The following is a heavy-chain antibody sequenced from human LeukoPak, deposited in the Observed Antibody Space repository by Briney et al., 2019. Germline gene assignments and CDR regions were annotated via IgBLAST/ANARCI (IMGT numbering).Heavy chain of an antibody. CDR1: GFTFSSYA. V-gene: IGHV3-23*01. CDR3: AKAYYYDSSDLPYYFDY. J-gene: IGHJ4*02. CDR2: ISGSGITT. Sequence: PGGSLRLSCAASGFTFSSYAMNWVRQAPGKGLEWVSAISGSGITTYYADSVKGRFTISRDNSKNTLYLQMNSLRAEDTAVYYCAKAYYYDSSDLPYYFDYWGQGTLVTVSS. D-gene: IGHD3-22*01.